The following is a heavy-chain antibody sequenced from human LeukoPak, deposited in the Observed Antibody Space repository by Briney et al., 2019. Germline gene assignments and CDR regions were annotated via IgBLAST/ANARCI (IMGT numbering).Heavy chain of an antibody. CDR2: IEDTGNT. Sequence: SETLSLTCTVSGGSISDWYWSWIRQPPGKRLEWMGYIEDTGNTAYNPSLESRVAISLDMSKNQFYLTLTSMTAADTAVYYCAPYGGDWNFDSWGQGTLVTVSS. D-gene: IGHD2-21*01. CDR1: GGSISDWY. V-gene: IGHV4-59*12. CDR3: APYGGDWNFDS. J-gene: IGHJ4*02.